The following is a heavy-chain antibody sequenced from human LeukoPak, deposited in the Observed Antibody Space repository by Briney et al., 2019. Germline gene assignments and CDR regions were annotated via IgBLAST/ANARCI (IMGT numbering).Heavy chain of an antibody. J-gene: IGHJ5*02. V-gene: IGHV3-53*01. CDR3: ARGYCSGGSCYSDWFEP. CDR2: IYSGGST. Sequence: GGSLRLPCAASGFTVSSNYMTWVRQAPGKGLEWVSLIYSGGSTYYTDSVKGRFTISRDNSKNTVYLQMNSLRAEDTAVYYCARGYCSGGSCYSDWFEPWGRGTLVTVSS. D-gene: IGHD2-15*01. CDR1: GFTVSSNY.